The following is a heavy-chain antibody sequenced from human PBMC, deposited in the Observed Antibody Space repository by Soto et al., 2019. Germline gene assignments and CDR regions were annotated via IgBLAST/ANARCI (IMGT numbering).Heavy chain of an antibody. CDR2: LIPIFGTA. D-gene: IGHD5-12*01. Sequence: QVPLVQSGAEVKKPGSSVKVSCKASGGTFSSYAISWVRQAPGQGLEWMGGLIPIFGTANYAQKLQGRVTITADKSTSTDYMELSSLRSEDTAVYCCARGYAVEMATISYYYGMDVWGPGTTVTVSS. V-gene: IGHV1-69*06. J-gene: IGHJ6*02. CDR3: ARGYAVEMATISYYYGMDV. CDR1: GGTFSSYA.